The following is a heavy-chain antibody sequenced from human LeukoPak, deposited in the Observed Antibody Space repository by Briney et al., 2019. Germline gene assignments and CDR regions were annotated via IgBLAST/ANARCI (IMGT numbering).Heavy chain of an antibody. CDR1: GYTFTSYA. J-gene: IGHJ4*02. D-gene: IGHD2-15*01. Sequence: ASVKVSCKASGYTFTSYAMHWVRQAPGQRLEWMGWINAGNGNTKYSQKFQGRVTITRDTSASTAYMELSSLRSEDTAVYYCARDRGGTGDFDYWGQGTLVTVSS. CDR2: INAGNGNT. V-gene: IGHV1-3*01. CDR3: ARDRGGTGDFDY.